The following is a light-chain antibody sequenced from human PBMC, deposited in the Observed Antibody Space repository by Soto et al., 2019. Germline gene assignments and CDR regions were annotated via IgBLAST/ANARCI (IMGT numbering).Light chain of an antibody. CDR2: GAS. CDR1: QSVSRR. CDR3: QQYGGSPIT. Sequence: EVVLTHSPGTLSLSPGGRATLSCRASQSVSRRLAWYQQRPGQSPRLLISGASMRASGVPVRFIGSGSGTDFTLTITRLEPEDFAVYYCQQYGGSPITFGLGTRPE. J-gene: IGKJ5*01. V-gene: IGKV3-20*01.